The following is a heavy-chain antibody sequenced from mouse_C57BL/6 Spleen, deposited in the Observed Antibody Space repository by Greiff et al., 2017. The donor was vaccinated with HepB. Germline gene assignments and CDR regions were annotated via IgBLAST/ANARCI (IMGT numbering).Heavy chain of an antibody. V-gene: IGHV1-52*01. CDR3: ARGSIYGSSSYWYFDV. CDR2: IDPSDSET. D-gene: IGHD1-1*01. J-gene: IGHJ1*03. CDR1: GYTFTSYW. Sequence: VQLQQPGAELVRPGSSVKLSCKASGYTFTSYWMHWVKQRPIQGLEWIGNIDPSDSETHYNQKFKDKATLTVDKSSSTAYMQLSSLTSEDSAVYYCARGSIYGSSSYWYFDVWGTGTTVTVSS.